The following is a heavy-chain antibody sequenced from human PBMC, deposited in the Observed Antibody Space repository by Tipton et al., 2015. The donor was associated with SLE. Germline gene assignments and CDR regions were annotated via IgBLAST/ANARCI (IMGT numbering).Heavy chain of an antibody. V-gene: IGHV4-30-4*01. J-gene: IGHJ4*02. CDR1: GASFSDYY. CDR2: IYDGGKT. CDR3: ARGRSSWIQFDY. D-gene: IGHD6-13*01. Sequence: TLSLTCAVDGASFSDYYWTWIRQPPGKGLEWIGYIYDGGKTYYDPSLNSRLTMSVDTPKNQFSLTLNSVTAADTAVYYCARGRSSWIQFDYWGQGTLVTVSS.